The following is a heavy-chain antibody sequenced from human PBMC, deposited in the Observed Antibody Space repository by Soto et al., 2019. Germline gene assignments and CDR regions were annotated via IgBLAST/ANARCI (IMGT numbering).Heavy chain of an antibody. CDR3: ARSPRYCSSTSCYTEYYYYGMDV. V-gene: IGHV6-1*01. CDR2: TYYRSKWYN. D-gene: IGHD2-2*02. J-gene: IGHJ6*02. CDR1: GDSVSSNSAA. Sequence: SQSLSLTCAISGDSVSSNSAAWNWIRQSPSRGLEWLGRTYYRSKWYNDYAVSVKSRITINPDTSKNQFSLQLNSVTPEDTAVYYCARSPRYCSSTSCYTEYYYYGMDVWGQGXTVTVYS.